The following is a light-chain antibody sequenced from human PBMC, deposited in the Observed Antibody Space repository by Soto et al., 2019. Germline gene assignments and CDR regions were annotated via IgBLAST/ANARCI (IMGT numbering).Light chain of an antibody. Sequence: EVVVTQSPGTLSLSPGERATLSCRASPGTDANYLAWYQQKPGQAPRLLIYDASSRATGIPDRFSGSGSRTDFTLTISRLEPEDFSMYYCQHYGKFPLTFGPGTRLDIK. V-gene: IGKV3-20*01. CDR1: PGTDANY. CDR2: DAS. J-gene: IGKJ3*01. CDR3: QHYGKFPLT.